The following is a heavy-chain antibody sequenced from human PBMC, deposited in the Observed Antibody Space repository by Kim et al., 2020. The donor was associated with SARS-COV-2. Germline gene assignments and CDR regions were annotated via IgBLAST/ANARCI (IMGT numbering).Heavy chain of an antibody. V-gene: IGHV4-4*02. CDR3: ASVPTYYYDSSGYYGYYYYYGMDV. CDR1: GGSISSSNW. Sequence: SETLSLTCAVSGGSISSSNWWSWVRQPPGKGLEWIGEIYHSGSTNYNPSLKSRVTISVDKSKNQFSLKLSSVTAADTAVYYCASVPTYYYDSSGYYGYYYYYGMDVWGQGTTVTVSS. CDR2: IYHSGST. D-gene: IGHD3-22*01. J-gene: IGHJ6*02.